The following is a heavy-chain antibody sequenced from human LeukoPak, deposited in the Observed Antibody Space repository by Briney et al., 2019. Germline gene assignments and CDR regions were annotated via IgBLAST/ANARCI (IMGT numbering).Heavy chain of an antibody. CDR3: AKLTGYSSGWYFDY. D-gene: IGHD6-19*01. J-gene: IGHJ4*02. V-gene: IGHV3-23*01. Sequence: GGSLRLSCAASGFNFGSYGMSWVRQAPGKGLEWVSAISGSGGSTYYADSVKGRFTISRDNSKNTLYLQMNSLRAEDTAVYYCAKLTGYSSGWYFDYWGQGTLVTVSS. CDR1: GFNFGSYG. CDR2: ISGSGGST.